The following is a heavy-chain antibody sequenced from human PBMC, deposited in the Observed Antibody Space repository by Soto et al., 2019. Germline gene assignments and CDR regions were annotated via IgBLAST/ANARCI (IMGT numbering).Heavy chain of an antibody. V-gene: IGHV4-39*01. J-gene: IGHJ4*02. CDR1: GGSISSSSYY. CDR3: XRLHTIFGVVIIPRIDY. CDR2: IYYSGST. Sequence: SETLSLTCTVSGGSISSSSYYWGWIRQPPGKGLEWIGSIYYSGSTYYKPSLKSRVTISVDTSKNQFSLKLSSVTAADTAVYFXXRLHTIFGVVIIPRIDYWGQGTLVTXSS. D-gene: IGHD3-3*01.